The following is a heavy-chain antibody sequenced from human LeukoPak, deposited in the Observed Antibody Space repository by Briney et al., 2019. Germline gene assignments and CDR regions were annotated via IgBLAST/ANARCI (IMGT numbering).Heavy chain of an antibody. Sequence: ASVKVSCTASGYTFTSYYMHWVRQAPGHGLEWMGIINPSGGSASYALKFNGRVTMTRDTSTSAVYMELSRLRSEDTAVYYCARVDYYDSSGYYERVDYWGQGTLVTVFS. CDR2: INPSGGSA. D-gene: IGHD3-22*01. V-gene: IGHV1-46*01. J-gene: IGHJ4*02. CDR1: GYTFTSYY. CDR3: ARVDYYDSSGYYERVDY.